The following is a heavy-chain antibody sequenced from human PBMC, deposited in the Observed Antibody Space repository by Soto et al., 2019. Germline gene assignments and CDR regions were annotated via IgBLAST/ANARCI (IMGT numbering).Heavy chain of an antibody. V-gene: IGHV4-59*01. CDR1: GGSISSYY. CDR2: IYYSGST. J-gene: IGHJ4*02. Sequence: SETLSLTCTVSGGSISSYYWSWIRQPPGKGLEWIGYIYYSGSTNYNPSLKSRVTISVDTSKNQFSLKLSSVTAADTAVYYCARGTSSWNSDYWGQGTLVTVSS. D-gene: IGHD2-2*01. CDR3: ARGTSSWNSDY.